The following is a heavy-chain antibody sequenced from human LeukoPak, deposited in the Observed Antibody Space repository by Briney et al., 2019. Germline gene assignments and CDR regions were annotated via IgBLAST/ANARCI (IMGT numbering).Heavy chain of an antibody. J-gene: IGHJ4*02. CDR1: GFTFSSYG. V-gene: IGHV3-30*03. D-gene: IGHD6-6*01. Sequence: GGSLRLSCAASGFTFSSYGMNWVRQAPGKGLEWVAVISYDGSNKYYADSVKGRFTISRDNSKNTLYLQMNSLRAEDTAVYYCARGPRIAARPLDYWGKGTLVTVSS. CDR2: ISYDGSNK. CDR3: ARGPRIAARPLDY.